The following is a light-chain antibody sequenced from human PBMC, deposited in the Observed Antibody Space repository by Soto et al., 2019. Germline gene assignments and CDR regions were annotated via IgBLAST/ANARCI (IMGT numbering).Light chain of an antibody. V-gene: IGLV1-40*01. Sequence: QSVLTQPPSVSGAPGQRVTISCAGGSSNIGAGYDVHWYQQLPGTAPKLLIYNNRNRPSGVPDRFSGSKSGTSASLAITGLQTDDEADYSCQSYDSSLSGSWVFGGGTKLTVL. CDR1: SSNIGAGYD. CDR2: NNR. CDR3: QSYDSSLSGSWV. J-gene: IGLJ3*02.